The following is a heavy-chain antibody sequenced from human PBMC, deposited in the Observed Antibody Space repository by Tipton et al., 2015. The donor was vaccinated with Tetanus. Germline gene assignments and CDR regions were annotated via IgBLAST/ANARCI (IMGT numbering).Heavy chain of an antibody. V-gene: IGHV3-21*06. CDR3: TTPITLVRGVVPY. CDR2: ISNSGSHM. CDR1: GFTFSDSA. J-gene: IGHJ4*02. D-gene: IGHD3-10*01. Sequence: GSLRLSCAASGFTFSDSAMNWVRQAPGKGLEWVSSISNSGSHMYYAESVRGRFSISRDNAKNSLYLQMNTLRADDTALYYCTTPITLVRGVVPYWGQGTLVTVSS.